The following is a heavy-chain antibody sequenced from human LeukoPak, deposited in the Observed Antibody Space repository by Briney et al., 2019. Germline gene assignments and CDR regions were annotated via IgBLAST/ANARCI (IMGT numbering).Heavy chain of an antibody. CDR1: GYTYTNNA. CDR3: ARNHPYYYDSNGLYYFDY. Sequence: ASVKVSCKTSGYTYTNNAITWVRRAPGQGLEWLGWISVYNGNTNYAQKLQGRLTMTTDTSTTTVYMELRSLRSDDTAVYYCARNHPYYYDSNGLYYFDYWGQGTLVTVSS. CDR2: ISVYNGNT. V-gene: IGHV1-18*01. J-gene: IGHJ4*02. D-gene: IGHD3-22*01.